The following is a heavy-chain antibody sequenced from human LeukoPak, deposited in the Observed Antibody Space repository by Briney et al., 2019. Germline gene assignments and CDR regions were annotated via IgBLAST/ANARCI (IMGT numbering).Heavy chain of an antibody. J-gene: IGHJ4*02. Sequence: GGSLRLSCAPSGFTFYTYWMHWVRQAPGKGLVWVSRISSDGSSTNYADSVKGRFTISRDNSKNTLYLQMNSLRAEDTAVYYCAKKSNTYSGSDFDYWGQGTLVTVSS. CDR2: ISSDGSST. D-gene: IGHD1-26*01. V-gene: IGHV3-74*01. CDR3: AKKSNTYSGSDFDY. CDR1: GFTFYTYW.